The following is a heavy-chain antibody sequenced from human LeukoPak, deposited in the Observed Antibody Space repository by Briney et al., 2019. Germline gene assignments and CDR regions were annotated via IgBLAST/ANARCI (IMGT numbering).Heavy chain of an antibody. J-gene: IGHJ4*02. Sequence: GGSLRLSCAASGFSVSNNYISWVRQAPGKGLEWVSVIYSGGSTKYADSVKARFTISRDNSKNTVYLQMNSLRAEDTAVCFCARATLDNWGQGTLVTVSS. CDR3: ARATLDN. V-gene: IGHV3-53*01. CDR2: IYSGGST. CDR1: GFSVSNNY.